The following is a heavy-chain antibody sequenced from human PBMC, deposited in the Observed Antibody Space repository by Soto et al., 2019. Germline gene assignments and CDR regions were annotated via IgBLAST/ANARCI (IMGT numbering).Heavy chain of an antibody. Sequence: SQTLSLTCAISGDSVSSNSAAWNWIRQSPSRGLEWLGRTYYRSKWYNDYAVSVKSRITLNPDTSKNQFSLQLNSVTPEDTAVYYCASDRGTIVGATRFDYWGQGTLVTVSS. J-gene: IGHJ4*02. CDR1: GDSVSSNSAA. CDR2: TYYRSKWYN. D-gene: IGHD1-26*01. V-gene: IGHV6-1*01. CDR3: ASDRGTIVGATRFDY.